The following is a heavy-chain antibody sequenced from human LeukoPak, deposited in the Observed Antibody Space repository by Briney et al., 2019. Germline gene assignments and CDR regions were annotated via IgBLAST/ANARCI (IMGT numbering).Heavy chain of an antibody. CDR2: ISGSGGST. Sequence: GGSLRLSCAASGFTFSSYAMSWVRQAPGKGLEWVSAISGSGGSTNYADSVKGRFTISRDNSKNTLYLQMNSLRAEDTALYYCAKRIAAQENFDYWGQGTLVTVSP. V-gene: IGHV3-23*01. CDR3: AKRIAAQENFDY. J-gene: IGHJ4*02. CDR1: GFTFSSYA. D-gene: IGHD6-6*01.